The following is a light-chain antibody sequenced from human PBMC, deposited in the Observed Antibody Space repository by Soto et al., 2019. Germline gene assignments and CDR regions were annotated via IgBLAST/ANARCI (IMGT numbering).Light chain of an antibody. J-gene: IGKJ1*01. CDR2: GES. V-gene: IGKV3-15*01. Sequence: VVTQSPATLSVFPGETATLSCRASQSVSSDLAWYQQRPGQAPRLLIYGESTRATGIPARFRGSGSGTEFRLTSSSLQSEDFATYYCQQYNTWHPKMAFGRGTKVEIK. CDR1: QSVSSD. CDR3: QQYNTWHPKMA.